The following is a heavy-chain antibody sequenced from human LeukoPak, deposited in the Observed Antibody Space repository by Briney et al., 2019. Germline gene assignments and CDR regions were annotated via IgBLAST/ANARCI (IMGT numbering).Heavy chain of an antibody. Sequence: GGSLRLSCAASGFTFSRHAMNWVRQAPGKGLEWVSSISGSGGSTDYADSVKGRFTISRDNSKNTLYLQMNSLRAEDTATYYCTPHSTSSNWFDPWGQGTLVTVCS. D-gene: IGHD6-6*01. CDR2: ISGSGGST. CDR3: TPHSTSSNWFDP. J-gene: IGHJ5*02. CDR1: GFTFSRHA. V-gene: IGHV3-23*01.